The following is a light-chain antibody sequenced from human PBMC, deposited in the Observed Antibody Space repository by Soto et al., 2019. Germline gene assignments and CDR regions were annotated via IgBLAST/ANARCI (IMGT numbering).Light chain of an antibody. CDR2: GAS. Sequence: EFVLTQSPGTLSSSPGERVTLSCRASQSVSSSYLAWYQQKPGQAPRLLIHGASSRATGIPDRFSGSGSGTDFTLTISRLEPEDFAVYYCQQYGSSPPVTFGGGTKVEIK. CDR1: QSVSSSY. J-gene: IGKJ4*01. V-gene: IGKV3-20*01. CDR3: QQYGSSPPVT.